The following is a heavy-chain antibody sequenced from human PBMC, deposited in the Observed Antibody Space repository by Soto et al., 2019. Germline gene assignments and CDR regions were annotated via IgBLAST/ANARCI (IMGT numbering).Heavy chain of an antibody. CDR1: GGSFSGYY. D-gene: IGHD4-17*01. Sequence: QVQLQQWGAGLLKPSETLSLTCAVYGGSFSGYYWSWIRQPPGKGLEWIGEINHSGSTNYNPSLTSRVTLAVDTSKIQFSLKLRSVSAADRAVYSGARGLRGKSLDYRGQGTLLTVSS. J-gene: IGHJ4*01. V-gene: IGHV4-34*01. CDR3: ARGLRGKSLDY. CDR2: INHSGST.